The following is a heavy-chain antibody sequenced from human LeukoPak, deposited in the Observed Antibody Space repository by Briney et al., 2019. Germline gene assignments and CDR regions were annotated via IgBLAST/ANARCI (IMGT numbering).Heavy chain of an antibody. CDR1: GGSISSYY. Sequence: PSETLSLTCTVSGGSISSYYWSWIRQPPGKGLEWIGYIYYGGSTNYNPSLKSRVTISVDTSKNQFSLKLSSVTAADTAVYYCARDPGDYYDSSGYFDYWGQGTLVTVSS. CDR3: ARDPGDYYDSSGYFDY. V-gene: IGHV4-59*01. CDR2: IYYGGST. D-gene: IGHD3-22*01. J-gene: IGHJ4*02.